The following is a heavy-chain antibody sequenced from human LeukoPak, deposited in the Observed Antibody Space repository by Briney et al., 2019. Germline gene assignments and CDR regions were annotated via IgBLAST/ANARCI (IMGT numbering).Heavy chain of an antibody. CDR2: ISSSGSTI. D-gene: IGHD2-2*01. CDR3: ASDPPGYCSSTSCSEVFDY. Sequence: AGGSLRLSCAASGFTFSDYYMSWIRQAPGKGLEWVSYISSSGSTIYYADSVKGRFTISRDNAKNSLYLQMNSLRAEDTAVYYCASDPPGYCSSTSCSEVFDYWGQGTLVTVSS. V-gene: IGHV3-11*04. CDR1: GFTFSDYY. J-gene: IGHJ4*02.